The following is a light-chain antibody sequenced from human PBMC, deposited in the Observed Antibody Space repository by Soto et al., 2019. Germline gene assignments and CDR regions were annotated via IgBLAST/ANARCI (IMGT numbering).Light chain of an antibody. CDR1: STDVGRYNY. CDR2: DVA. V-gene: IGLV2-14*01. CDR3: SSYTTSSTYV. J-gene: IGLJ1*01. Sequence: QSALTQPASVSGPPGQPITISCTGTSTDVGRYNYVSWYQQHPGKAPKLMIYDVANRPSGVSNRFSGSKSGITASLTISGLQAEDEADYYCSSYTTSSTYVFGTGTKVTVL.